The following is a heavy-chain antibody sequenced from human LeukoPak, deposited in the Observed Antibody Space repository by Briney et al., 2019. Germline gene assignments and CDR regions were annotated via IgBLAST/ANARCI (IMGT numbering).Heavy chain of an antibody. V-gene: IGHV5-51*01. J-gene: IGHJ4*02. Sequence: GESLKISCKGAGYNFTSYWIGWVRQMPGKGLEWMGIIYPGDSDTRYSPSFQGRVTISADKSISTAYLQWSSLKASDTAMYYCARPHYDSSGYYLLFDYWGQGTLVTVSS. CDR3: ARPHYDSSGYYLLFDY. CDR2: IYPGDSDT. D-gene: IGHD3-22*01. CDR1: GYNFTSYW.